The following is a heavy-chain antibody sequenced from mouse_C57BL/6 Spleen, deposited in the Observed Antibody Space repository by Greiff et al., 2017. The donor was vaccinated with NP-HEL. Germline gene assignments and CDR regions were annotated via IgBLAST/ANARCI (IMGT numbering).Heavy chain of an antibody. CDR1: GYSITSGYY. Sequence: VQLKESGPGLVKPSQSLSLTCSVTGYSITSGYYWNWIRQFPGNKLEWMGYISYDGSNNYNPYLKNRISITRDTSKNQFFLKLNSVTTEDTATYYCARRNSLDYWGQGTSVTVSS. CDR3: ARRNSLDY. V-gene: IGHV3-6*01. J-gene: IGHJ4*01. CDR2: ISYDGSN.